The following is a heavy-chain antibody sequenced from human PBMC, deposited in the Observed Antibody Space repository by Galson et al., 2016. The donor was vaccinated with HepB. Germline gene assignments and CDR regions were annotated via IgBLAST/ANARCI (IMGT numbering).Heavy chain of an antibody. CDR3: TTDRYQWLRSSAMDV. Sequence: SLRLSCAASGFTFSNYAMSWVRQAPGKGLEWVSGISGRGGRTYYADSVKGRFTLSRDNSKDTLYLQMNSLKTEDTAVYYCTTDRYQWLRSSAMDVWGKGTTVTVSS. CDR1: GFTFSNYA. CDR2: ISGRGGRT. D-gene: IGHD5-12*01. V-gene: IGHV3-23*01. J-gene: IGHJ6*04.